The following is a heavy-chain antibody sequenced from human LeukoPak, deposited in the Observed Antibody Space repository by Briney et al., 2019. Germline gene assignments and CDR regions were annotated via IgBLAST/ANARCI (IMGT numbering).Heavy chain of an antibody. Sequence: ASVKVSCKASGYTFTNYDINWVRQATGQGLEWIGWMNPSSGNTGFAQRFQGRVSMTKDTSIRTVYMELSSLTSEDTGMYYCARGFYCTSTNCFAQYFDYWGQGALVTVSP. J-gene: IGHJ4*02. CDR1: GYTFTNYD. D-gene: IGHD2-2*01. CDR3: ARGFYCTSTNCFAQYFDY. CDR2: MNPSSGNT. V-gene: IGHV1-8*01.